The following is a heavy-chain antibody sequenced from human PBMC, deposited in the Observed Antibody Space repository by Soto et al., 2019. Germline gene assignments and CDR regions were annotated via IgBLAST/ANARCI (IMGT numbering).Heavy chain of an antibody. J-gene: IGHJ4*02. D-gene: IGHD1-20*01. V-gene: IGHV1-18*01. CDR3: ARGITLPTPLDY. Sequence: ASVKVSCKASDNSFSTFDLSWMRQAPGQGLEWMGSVSPYNGYTDYAQNLHGRVTMTTDRDTITAYLELRSLRSDDTAVYYCARGITLPTPLDYWGQGTLVTVSS. CDR1: DNSFSTFD. CDR2: VSPYNGYT.